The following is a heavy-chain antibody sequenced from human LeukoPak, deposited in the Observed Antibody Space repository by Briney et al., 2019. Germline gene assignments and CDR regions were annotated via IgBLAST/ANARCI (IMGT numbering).Heavy chain of an antibody. D-gene: IGHD2-15*01. CDR1: GGSVSSYY. CDR2: IYYSGST. V-gene: IGHV4-59*02. J-gene: IGHJ4*02. Sequence: SETLSLTCTVSGGSVSSYYWTWIRQPPGKGLEYIGHIYYSGSTNYIPSLKSRVTISVDTSKNQFSLKLSSVTAADTAVYYCARRGYCSGGSCYSFDYWGQGTLVTVSS. CDR3: ARRGYCSGGSCYSFDY.